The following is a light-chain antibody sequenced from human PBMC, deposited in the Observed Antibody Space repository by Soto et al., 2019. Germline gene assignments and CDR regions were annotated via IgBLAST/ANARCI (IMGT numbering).Light chain of an antibody. CDR3: GSITRSSTSV. Sequence: QSALSQPASVSGSRGQSITISCTGTSSDVGGFEYVSWYQHQPGKAPKLMIYDVTKRPSGVSNRFSGSKSGNTASLTISGIQAEDEGDYYCGSITRSSTSVFGTGTKVTVL. CDR1: SSDVGGFEY. CDR2: DVT. V-gene: IGLV2-14*01. J-gene: IGLJ1*01.